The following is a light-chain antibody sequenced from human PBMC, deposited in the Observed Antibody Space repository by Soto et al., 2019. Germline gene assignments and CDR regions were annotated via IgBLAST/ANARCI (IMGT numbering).Light chain of an antibody. J-gene: IGLJ1*01. CDR2: EVS. Sequence: QSALTQPASVSGSPGQSITISCIGTSSDVGSYNLVSWYQQHPGKAPKVLIYEVSERPSGVSNRFSGSKSGNTASLTISGLQAEDEADYYCSSYTTSSTLDVFGTGTKVTVL. V-gene: IGLV2-14*02. CDR1: SSDVGSYNL. CDR3: SSYTTSSTLDV.